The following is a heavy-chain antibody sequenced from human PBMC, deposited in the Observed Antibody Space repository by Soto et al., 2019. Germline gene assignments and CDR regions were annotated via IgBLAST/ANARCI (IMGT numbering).Heavy chain of an antibody. CDR3: ARDRYYYDSSGYSTDAFDL. D-gene: IGHD3-22*01. CDR2: IDYSGST. CDR1: GGSITSYY. V-gene: IGHV4-59*01. J-gene: IGHJ3*01. Sequence: QVQLQESGPGLVKPSETLSLTCTVSGGSITSYYWSWIRQSPGKGLEWIGYIDYSGSTNYNPSLKRRVTISIDTSMDQFSLKLSSVTAADTAVYFCARDRYYYDSSGYSTDAFDLWGQGTMVTVSS.